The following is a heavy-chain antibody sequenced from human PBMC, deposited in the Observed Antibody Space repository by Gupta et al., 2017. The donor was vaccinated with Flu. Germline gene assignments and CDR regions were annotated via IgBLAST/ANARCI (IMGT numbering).Heavy chain of an antibody. CDR1: YS. Sequence: YSMNWVRQAPGRGLEWVSTITGSSSYIYYADSVKGRFTISRDNTKNSLYLQMNSLRAEDTAVYYCARNYYHSSAYTNWFDPWGQGTLVTVSS. V-gene: IGHV3-21*01. D-gene: IGHD3-22*01. CDR3: ARNYYHSSAYTNWFDP. CDR2: ITGSSSYI. J-gene: IGHJ5*02.